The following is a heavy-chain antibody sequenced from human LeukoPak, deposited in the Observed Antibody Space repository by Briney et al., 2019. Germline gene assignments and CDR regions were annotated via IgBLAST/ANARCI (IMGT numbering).Heavy chain of an antibody. V-gene: IGHV3-23*01. J-gene: IGHJ4*02. Sequence: GGSLRLSCAASGFTFSSYAMSCVRQAPGKGLEWVSAISGSGGSTYYADSVKGRFTISRDNSKNTLYLQMNSLRAEDTAVYYCAKGHYDSSGNFDYWGQGTLVTVSS. D-gene: IGHD3-22*01. CDR3: AKGHYDSSGNFDY. CDR2: ISGSGGST. CDR1: GFTFSSYA.